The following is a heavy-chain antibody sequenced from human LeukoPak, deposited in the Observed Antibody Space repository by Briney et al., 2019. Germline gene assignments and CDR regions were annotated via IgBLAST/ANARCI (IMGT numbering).Heavy chain of an antibody. CDR2: MNPNSGNT. Sequence: ASVTVSFKASGYTFTVYYMHWGRQAPGQGLEWMGWMNPNSGNTGYAQKVQGRVTITTNTSISTAYMELSSLRSEDTAVYYCARLRREGKKPYYYYYYMDVWGKGTTVTVSS. J-gene: IGHJ6*03. CDR1: GYTFTVYY. CDR3: ARLRREGKKPYYYYYYMDV. V-gene: IGHV1-8*03. D-gene: IGHD1-26*01.